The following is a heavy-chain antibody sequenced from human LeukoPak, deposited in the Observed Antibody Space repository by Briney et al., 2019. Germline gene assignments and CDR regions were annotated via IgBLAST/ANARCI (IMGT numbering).Heavy chain of an antibody. J-gene: IGHJ5*02. CDR2: IYYSGSP. Sequence: KPSETLSLTCTVSGGSISNNYWSWIRQPPGKGLEWIGYIYYSGSPNYNPSLKSRVTISVDTSKNQFSLKLSSVTAADTAVYYCARVLKPGNWFDPWGQGTWSPSPQ. CDR3: ARVLKPGNWFDP. V-gene: IGHV4-59*12. CDR1: GGSISNNY. D-gene: IGHD2-8*02.